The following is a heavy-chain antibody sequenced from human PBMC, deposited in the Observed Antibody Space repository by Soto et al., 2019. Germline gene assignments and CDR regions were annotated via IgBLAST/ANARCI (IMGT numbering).Heavy chain of an antibody. CDR3: ARDQYHERGEYSSSFDYYGMDV. J-gene: IGHJ6*02. D-gene: IGHD6-6*01. V-gene: IGHV3-30-3*01. CDR1: GFTFSSYA. Sequence: PGVSLRLSCAASGFTFSSYAMHWVCQAQGKGLEWVAVISYDGSNKYYADSVKGRFTISRDNSKNTLYLQMNSLRAEDTAVYYCARDQYHERGEYSSSFDYYGMDVWGQGTTVTVSS. CDR2: ISYDGSNK.